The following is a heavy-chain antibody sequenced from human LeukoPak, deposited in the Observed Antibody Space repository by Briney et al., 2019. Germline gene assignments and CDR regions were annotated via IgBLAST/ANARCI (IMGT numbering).Heavy chain of an antibody. CDR1: GCSISSYY. V-gene: IGHV4-4*07. D-gene: IGHD3-3*02. CDR3: ARERYSLASLPNYYYYYMDV. CDR2: IHSSGST. J-gene: IGHJ6*03. Sequence: SETLSLTCTVSGCSISSYYMSWIRQAPGKGLEWIARIHSSGSTKNNPAPNKRVTMPGSTTTTQSSLKRSTVTTADRAVYYCARERYSLASLPNYYYYYMDVWGKGTTVTVSS.